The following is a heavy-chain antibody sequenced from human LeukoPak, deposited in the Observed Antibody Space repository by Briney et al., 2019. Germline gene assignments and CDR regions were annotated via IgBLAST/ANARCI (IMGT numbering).Heavy chain of an antibody. CDR2: FDPEDGET. J-gene: IGHJ4*02. Sequence: GASVKVSCKVSGYTLTELSMHWVRQAPGKGLEWMGGFDPEDGETIYAQKFQGRVTMTEDTSTDTAYMELSSLRSEDTAVYYCATVTADFIAVAGTLIFDYWGQGTLVTVSS. D-gene: IGHD6-19*01. V-gene: IGHV1-24*01. CDR3: ATVTADFIAVAGTLIFDY. CDR1: GYTLTELS.